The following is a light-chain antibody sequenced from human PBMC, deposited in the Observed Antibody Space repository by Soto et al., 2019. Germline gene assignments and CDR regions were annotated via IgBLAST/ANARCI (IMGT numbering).Light chain of an antibody. Sequence: LTQSPATVSVSPGEGATLSCRASQNIGTNLAWYQQKSGQAPRLLIYGASSRATGIPDRFSGSGSGTDFTLTISRLQPEDFAVYYCQQYGSSPQTFGQGTKVDIK. V-gene: IGKV3-20*01. CDR2: GAS. CDR3: QQYGSSPQT. J-gene: IGKJ1*01. CDR1: QNIGTN.